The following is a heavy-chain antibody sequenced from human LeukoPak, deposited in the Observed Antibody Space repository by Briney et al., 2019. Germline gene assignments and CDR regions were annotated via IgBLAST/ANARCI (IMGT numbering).Heavy chain of an antibody. CDR1: GGTFSSYA. D-gene: IGHD1-26*01. CDR2: IIPIFGTA. CDR3: ARARGIVGATDDAFDI. J-gene: IGHJ3*02. Sequence: GASVKVSCKASGGTFSSYAISWVRQAPGQGLEWMGGIIPIFGTANYAQKFQGRVTITADESTSTAYMELSSLRSEDTAVYYCARARGIVGATDDAFDIWGQGTMVTVSS. V-gene: IGHV1-69*13.